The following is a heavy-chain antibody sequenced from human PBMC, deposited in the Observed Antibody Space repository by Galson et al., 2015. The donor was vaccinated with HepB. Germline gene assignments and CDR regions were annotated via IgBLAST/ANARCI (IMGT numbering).Heavy chain of an antibody. Sequence: SVKVSCKASGGTFSSHEVNWVRQAQGQGLEWMGRIIPVVDTVNYAEEFQGRVTISADSSTSPAYMELSNLTSGDTAVYYCARDPRSRTMVQGVVHYGLDVWGQGTTVTVSS. V-gene: IGHV1-69*04. D-gene: IGHD3-10*01. CDR1: GGTFSSHE. J-gene: IGHJ6*02. CDR3: ARDPRSRTMVQGVVHYGLDV. CDR2: IIPVVDTV.